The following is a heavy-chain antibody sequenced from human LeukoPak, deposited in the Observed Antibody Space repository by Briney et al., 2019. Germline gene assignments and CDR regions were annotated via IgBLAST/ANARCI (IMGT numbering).Heavy chain of an antibody. CDR1: GGSVSSGSYY. Sequence: KPSETLSLTCTVSGGSVSSGSYYWSWIRQPPGKGLEWIGYIYYSGSTNYNPSLKSRVTISVDTSKNQFSLKLSSVTAADTAVYYCVGRSYYYDSSDYYYCFDYWGQGTLVTVSS. CDR2: IYYSGST. D-gene: IGHD3-22*01. J-gene: IGHJ4*02. V-gene: IGHV4-61*01. CDR3: VGRSYYYDSSDYYYCFDY.